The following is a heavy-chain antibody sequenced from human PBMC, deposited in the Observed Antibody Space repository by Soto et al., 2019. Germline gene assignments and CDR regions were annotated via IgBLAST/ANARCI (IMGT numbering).Heavy chain of an antibody. D-gene: IGHD3-3*01. CDR2: INSDGSST. Sequence: GGSLRLSCAASGFTFSSYWMHWVRQAPGKGLVWVSRINSDGSSTSYADSVKGRFTISRDNAKNTLYLQMNSLRAEDTAVYYCAREGTYDFWSGPNAHSMYYYYYGMDVWGQGTTVTVSS. CDR3: AREGTYDFWSGPNAHSMYYYYYGMDV. V-gene: IGHV3-74*01. J-gene: IGHJ6*02. CDR1: GFTFSSYW.